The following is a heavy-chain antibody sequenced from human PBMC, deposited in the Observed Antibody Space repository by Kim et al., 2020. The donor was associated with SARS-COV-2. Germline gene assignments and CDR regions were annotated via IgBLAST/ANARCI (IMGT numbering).Heavy chain of an antibody. CDR2: SSPDVSNT. Sequence: GGSLRLSCAASGFVFRNYYMHWVRQAPGKGLVWVSRSSPDVSNTNYADSVKGRFTISRDNVRDTLYLQMNSLTADDTAVYYCARGRGLPDLWGPGTLAT. J-gene: IGHJ5*02. CDR3: ARGRGLPDL. CDR1: GFVFRNYY. V-gene: IGHV3-74*01.